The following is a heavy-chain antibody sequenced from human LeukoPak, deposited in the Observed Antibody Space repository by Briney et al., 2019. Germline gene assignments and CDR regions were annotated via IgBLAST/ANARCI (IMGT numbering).Heavy chain of an antibody. J-gene: IGHJ4*02. Sequence: PSETLSLTCTVSGVSISSYYWSWIRQPPGEGLEWIGYIHYSGSTNYNPSLKSRVTISVDTSKNQFSLKLSSVTAADTAVYYCARLGINYYGSGNGYFDYWGQGTLVTVSS. CDR1: GVSISSYY. D-gene: IGHD3-10*01. V-gene: IGHV4-59*01. CDR2: IHYSGST. CDR3: ARLGINYYGSGNGYFDY.